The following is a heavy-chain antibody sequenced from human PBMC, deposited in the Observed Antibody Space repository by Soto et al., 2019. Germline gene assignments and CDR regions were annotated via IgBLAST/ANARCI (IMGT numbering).Heavy chain of an antibody. J-gene: IGHJ4*02. Sequence: QVQLVQSGAEVKKPGSSVKVSCTASGGSLRNSVISWVRQAPAQRLEWMGGVIPILGTANYAPKFQGRVTMTAAEATSTAYMDLSSLSPDDTAVYYCARLGHPGHWGPGTLVIVSS. CDR1: GGSLRNSV. CDR3: ARLGHPGH. V-gene: IGHV1-69*01. CDR2: VIPILGTA.